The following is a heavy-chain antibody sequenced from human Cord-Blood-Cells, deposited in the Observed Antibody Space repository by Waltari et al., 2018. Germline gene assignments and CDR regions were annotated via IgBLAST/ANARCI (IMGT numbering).Heavy chain of an antibody. CDR2: INHSGRT. D-gene: IGHD4-17*01. CDR1: GGSFSGYY. V-gene: IGHV4-34*01. Sequence: QVQLQQWGAGLLKPSETLSLTCAVYGGSFSGYYWSWIRQPPGKGLEWIGEINHSGRTNYNTSLKSRVTISVDTSKNQFSLKLSSVTAADTAVYYCAMTVTTTDAFDIWGQGTMVTVSS. J-gene: IGHJ3*02. CDR3: AMTVTTTDAFDI.